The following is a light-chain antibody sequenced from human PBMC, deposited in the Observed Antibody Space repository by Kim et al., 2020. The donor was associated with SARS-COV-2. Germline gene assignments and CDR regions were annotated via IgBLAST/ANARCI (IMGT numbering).Light chain of an antibody. Sequence: SPGARATLSGRASQSISSYLAWDQQKPGQAPRLLICDASNRATGIPARCSGSGSGTDFTLTISSLEPEDFAVYYCQQRSNWPLTFGGGTKVDIK. CDR3: QQRSNWPLT. CDR1: QSISSY. J-gene: IGKJ4*01. CDR2: DAS. V-gene: IGKV3-11*01.